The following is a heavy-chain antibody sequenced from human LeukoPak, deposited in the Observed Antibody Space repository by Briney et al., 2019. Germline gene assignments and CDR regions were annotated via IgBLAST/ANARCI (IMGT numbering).Heavy chain of an antibody. V-gene: IGHV3-30*18. Sequence: AGGSLRLSCAASGFTFSSYGMHWVRQAPGKGLEWVAVISYDGSNKYYADSVKGRFTISRDNSKNTLYLQMNSLRAEDTAVYYCAKEVRSYYYYYGMDVWGQGTTVTVSS. J-gene: IGHJ6*02. D-gene: IGHD3-10*01. CDR3: AKEVRSYYYYYGMDV. CDR2: ISYDGSNK. CDR1: GFTFSSYG.